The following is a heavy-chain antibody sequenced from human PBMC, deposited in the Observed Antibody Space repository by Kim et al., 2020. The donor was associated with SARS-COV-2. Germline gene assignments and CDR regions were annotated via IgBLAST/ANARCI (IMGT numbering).Heavy chain of an antibody. Sequence: SVKVSCKASGGTFSSYGISWVRQAPGQGLEWMGGIIPIFGTANYAQKFQGRVTITADESTSTAYMELSSLRSEDTAVYYCARVSRYSSSSQGQWYYAMDVWGQGTTVTVSS. V-gene: IGHV1-69*13. J-gene: IGHJ6*02. CDR1: GGTFSSYG. CDR2: IIPIFGTA. D-gene: IGHD6-6*01. CDR3: ARVSRYSSSSQGQWYYAMDV.